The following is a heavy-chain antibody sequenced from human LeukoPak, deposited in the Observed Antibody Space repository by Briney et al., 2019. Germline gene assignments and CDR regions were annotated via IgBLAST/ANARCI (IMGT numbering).Heavy chain of an antibody. CDR1: GYTFTSYA. CDR3: ARSSGSYHSPYYYGMDV. J-gene: IGHJ6*02. Sequence: GASVKVSCKASGYTFTSYAMHWVRQAPGQRLEWMGWINAGNGNTKYSQKFQGRVTITADESTSTAYMELSSLRSEDTAVYYCARSSGSYHSPYYYGMDVWGQGTTVTVSS. V-gene: IGHV1-3*01. D-gene: IGHD1-26*01. CDR2: INAGNGNT.